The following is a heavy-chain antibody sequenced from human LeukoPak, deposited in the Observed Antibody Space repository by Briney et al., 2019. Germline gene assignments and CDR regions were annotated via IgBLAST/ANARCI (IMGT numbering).Heavy chain of an antibody. Sequence: GESLKISCKGSGYSFTGFWIGWVRQMPGKGLEWMGIIYPDDSDIRHSPSFEGQVTISADKSISTAYLQWSSLKASDTAIYYCARHYKQQLIDFWGPGTLVTVSS. CDR1: GYSFTGFW. V-gene: IGHV5-51*01. CDR3: ARHYKQQLIDF. D-gene: IGHD6-13*01. J-gene: IGHJ4*02. CDR2: IYPDDSDI.